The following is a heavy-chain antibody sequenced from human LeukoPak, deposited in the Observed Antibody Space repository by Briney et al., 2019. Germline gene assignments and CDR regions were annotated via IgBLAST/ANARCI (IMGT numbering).Heavy chain of an antibody. J-gene: IGHJ4*02. CDR3: ATSHDSSGNN. CDR1: GFTFRSYS. CDR2: INQDGGAK. Sequence: GGSLRLSCSASGFTFRSYSMNWVRQAPGKGLEWVGNINQDGGAKFSVDSVKGRFTISRDNARNSLYLQMNNLRVEDTGIYYCATSHDSSGNNWGQGTLVIVSS. V-gene: IGHV3-7*01. D-gene: IGHD3-22*01.